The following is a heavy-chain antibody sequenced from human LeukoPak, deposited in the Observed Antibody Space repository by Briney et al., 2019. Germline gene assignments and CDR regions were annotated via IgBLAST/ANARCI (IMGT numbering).Heavy chain of an antibody. CDR1: GFTFSDYA. Sequence: GGSLRLSCVVSGFTFSDYAMSWVRQAPGKGLEWVSTISGSGGRSYSEDPVKGRFTISRDNSRNTLYLQMNSLRVEDTAIYYCAKGGPQIFDYWGQGTLVTVST. CDR2: ISGSGGRS. CDR3: AKGGPQIFDY. J-gene: IGHJ4*02. V-gene: IGHV3-23*01.